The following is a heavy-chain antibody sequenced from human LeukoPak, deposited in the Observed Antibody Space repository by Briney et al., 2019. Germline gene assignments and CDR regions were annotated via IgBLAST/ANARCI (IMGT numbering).Heavy chain of an antibody. V-gene: IGHV3-20*04. CDR3: AREHGYSSGWSPSDY. CDR2: INWNGGST. CDR1: GFTFDDYG. Sequence: PGGSLRLSCAASGFTFDDYGMSWVRQAPGKGLEWVSGINWNGGSTGYADSVKGRFTISRDNAKNSLYLQMNSLRAEDTALYYCAREHGYSSGWSPSDYWGQGTLVTVSS. D-gene: IGHD6-19*01. J-gene: IGHJ4*02.